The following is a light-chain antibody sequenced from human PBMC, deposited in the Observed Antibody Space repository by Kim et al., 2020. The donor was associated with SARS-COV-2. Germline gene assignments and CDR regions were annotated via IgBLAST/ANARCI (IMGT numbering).Light chain of an antibody. CDR3: AAWEDSPDGYVV. J-gene: IGLJ2*01. V-gene: IGLV1-44*01. Sequence: QRVTITCSGSTSNIETNTVNWYQQLPGTAPKLLIHTNNQRPSGVPDRFSGSRFGNSASLTISGLQSEDEADYFCAAWEDSPDGYVVFGGGTQLTVL. CDR1: TSNIETNT. CDR2: TNN.